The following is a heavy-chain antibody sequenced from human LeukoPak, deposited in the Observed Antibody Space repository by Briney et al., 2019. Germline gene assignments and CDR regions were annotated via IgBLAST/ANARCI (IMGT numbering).Heavy chain of an antibody. CDR1: GFTFSSSA. CDR3: AQANPTPRGVNFDY. D-gene: IGHD3-10*01. V-gene: IGHV3-23*01. J-gene: IGHJ4*02. Sequence: GGSLRLSCAASGFTFSSSAISWVRQAPGKGLEWRSTINGGGDATYYADSVKGRFSISRDASKNTLYLQMSSLRTDDTALYYCAQANPTPRGVNFDYWGQGTLVTVSS. CDR2: INGGGDAT.